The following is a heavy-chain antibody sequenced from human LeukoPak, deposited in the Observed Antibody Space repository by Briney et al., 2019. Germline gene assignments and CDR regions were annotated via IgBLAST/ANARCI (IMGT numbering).Heavy chain of an antibody. D-gene: IGHD1-14*01. J-gene: IGHJ4*02. CDR2: ISYDGSNK. V-gene: IGHV3-30*03. Sequence: GRSLRLSCAASGFTFSSYGMHWVRQAPGKGLEWVAVISYDGSNKYYADSVKGRFTISRDNSKNTLYLQMYSLRAEDTAVYHCARGDRAGGTWDWGQGTPVTVSS. CDR3: ARGDRAGGTWD. CDR1: GFTFSSYG.